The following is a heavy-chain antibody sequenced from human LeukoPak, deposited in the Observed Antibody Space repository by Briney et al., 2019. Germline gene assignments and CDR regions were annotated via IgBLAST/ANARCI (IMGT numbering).Heavy chain of an antibody. CDR1: GGSFSAYY. CDR2: INHSGST. Sequence: KPSETLSLTCAAYGGSFSAYYWSWIRQPPGKGLEWIGEINHSGSTNYNPSLKGRVTMSVDTSKNQFSLKLNSVTAADTAVYYCARGGRFAPIVVVVAATQLMDVWGKGTTVTVSS. V-gene: IGHV4-34*01. J-gene: IGHJ6*04. CDR3: ARGGRFAPIVVVVAATQLMDV. D-gene: IGHD2-15*01.